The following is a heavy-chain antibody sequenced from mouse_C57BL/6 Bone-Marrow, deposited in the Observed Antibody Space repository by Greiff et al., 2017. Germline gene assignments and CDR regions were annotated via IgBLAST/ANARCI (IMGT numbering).Heavy chain of an antibody. J-gene: IGHJ1*03. CDR3: AMYYDGWYFDV. CDR2: IDPSDRYT. Sequence: QVQLQQPGAELVRPGTSVQLSCKASGYTFTSYWMHWVKQRPGHGLEWIGVIDPSDRYTNSNQKFKGKATLTVDTSSSTAYMRLSSLTSDDSAVYYCAMYYDGWYFDVWGTGTTVTVSS. V-gene: IGHV1-59*01. CDR1: GYTFTSYW. D-gene: IGHD1-1*01.